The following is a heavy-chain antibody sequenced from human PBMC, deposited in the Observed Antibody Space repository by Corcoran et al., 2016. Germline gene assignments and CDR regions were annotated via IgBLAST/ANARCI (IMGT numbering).Heavy chain of an antibody. Sequence: EVQLVESGGDLVQPGGSLKLSCAASGFTFSDSAIHWVRQASGKGLEWVGRIRSKANNYTTRFAASVRGRFTISGDESKKTAYLQMNSLEIDDTGVYYCSRGIVGYGMDVWGQGTTVTVSS. CDR2: IRSKANNYTT. J-gene: IGHJ6*02. D-gene: IGHD2-21*01. CDR1: GFTFSDSA. CDR3: SRGIVGYGMDV. V-gene: IGHV3-73*02.